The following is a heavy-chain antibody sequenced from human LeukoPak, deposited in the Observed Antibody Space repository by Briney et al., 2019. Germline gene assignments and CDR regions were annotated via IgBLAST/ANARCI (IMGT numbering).Heavy chain of an antibody. D-gene: IGHD6-19*01. CDR2: ISGSGGST. Sequence: VGSLRLSCAASGFTFSSYAMSWVRQAPGKGLEWVSAISGSGGSTYYADSVKGRFTISRDNSKNTLYLQMNSLRAEDTAVYYCAKAAGYSSGWYSSTDYWGQGTLVTVSS. J-gene: IGHJ4*02. CDR1: GFTFSSYA. CDR3: AKAAGYSSGWYSSTDY. V-gene: IGHV3-23*01.